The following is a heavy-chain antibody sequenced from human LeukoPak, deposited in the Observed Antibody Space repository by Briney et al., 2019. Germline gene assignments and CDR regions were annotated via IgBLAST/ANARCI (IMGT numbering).Heavy chain of an antibody. D-gene: IGHD3-22*01. V-gene: IGHV3-21*04. CDR1: GFTFHRYI. J-gene: IGHJ4*02. Sequence: GSLRLSCAASGFTFHRYIMNWVRQAPGKGLGWGSSISSSTSYIYYADSVKGRFTISKDNAKNSLYLQMNSLRAEDMALYYCAKGYYDSSGGSFDYWGQGTLVTVSS. CDR3: AKGYYDSSGGSFDY. CDR2: ISSSTSYI.